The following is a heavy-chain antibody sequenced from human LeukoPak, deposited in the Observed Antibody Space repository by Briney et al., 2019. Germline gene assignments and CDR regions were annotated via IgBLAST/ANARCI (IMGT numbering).Heavy chain of an antibody. V-gene: IGHV3-48*01. CDR2: ISGTSNTI. Sequence: GGFPRLSCVGAGFTLCSFSMKWGRPAPGKGVEGGLYISGTSNTIYYDDSVKGRFTVSRDNAKNSLYLQMNSLRADDTAVYYCARDRGAGHGYNWNDGGFDPWGQGTLVIVSS. CDR3: ARDRGAGHGYNWNDGGFDP. J-gene: IGHJ5*02. CDR1: GFTLCSFS. D-gene: IGHD1-20*01.